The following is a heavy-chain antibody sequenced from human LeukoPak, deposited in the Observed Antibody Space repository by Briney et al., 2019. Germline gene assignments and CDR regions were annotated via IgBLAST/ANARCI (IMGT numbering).Heavy chain of an antibody. CDR1: EFTFSDHY. J-gene: IGHJ6*03. Sequence: GGSLRLSCAASEFTFSDHYMNWIRQGPGKGLEWVSSISGSGGTIFYRDSVKGRFTISRDNAKNSLYLQMNSLRAEDTAVYYCARDARGAVAGISLSYYYYMDVWGKGTTVTVTS. D-gene: IGHD6-19*01. V-gene: IGHV3-11*04. CDR2: ISGSGGTI. CDR3: ARDARGAVAGISLSYYYYMDV.